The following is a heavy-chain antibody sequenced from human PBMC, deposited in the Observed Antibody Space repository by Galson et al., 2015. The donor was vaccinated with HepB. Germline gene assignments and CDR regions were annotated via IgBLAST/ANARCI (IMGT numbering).Heavy chain of an antibody. CDR2: ISAYNGNT. D-gene: IGHD3-3*01. CDR3: ARDAIFGVVANYFGY. CDR1: GYTFTSYG. Sequence: SVKVSCKASGYTFTSYGISWVRQAPGQGLEWMGWISAYNGNTNYAQKLQGRVTMTTDTSTSTAYMELRSLRSDDTAVYYCARDAIFGVVANYFGYWGQGTLVTVSS. V-gene: IGHV1-18*01. J-gene: IGHJ4*02.